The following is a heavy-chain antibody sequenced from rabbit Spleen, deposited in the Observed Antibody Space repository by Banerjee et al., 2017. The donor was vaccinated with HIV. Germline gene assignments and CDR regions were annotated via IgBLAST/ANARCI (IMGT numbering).Heavy chain of an antibody. CDR2: INIGNGNT. Sequence: QSLEESGGDLVKPGASLTLTCTASGLDFSSGYWICWVRQAPGKGLEWIGCINIGNGNTRDASWAKGRFTISKTSSTTVTLQMTSLTAADTATYFCARDVANAAGYGSLWGQGTLVTVS. CDR1: GLDFSSGYW. D-gene: IGHD6-1*01. J-gene: IGHJ3*01. V-gene: IGHV1S40*01. CDR3: ARDVANAAGYGSL.